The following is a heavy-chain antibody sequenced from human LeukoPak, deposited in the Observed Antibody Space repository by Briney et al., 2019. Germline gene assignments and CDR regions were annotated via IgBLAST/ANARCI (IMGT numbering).Heavy chain of an antibody. CDR2: ISSSSSYI. Sequence: GGSLRLSCAASGFTFSIYSMTWVRQAPGKGLEWVSSISSSSSYIYYADSVKGRFTISRDNAKNSLYLQMNSLRAEDTAVYYCARGGYSYGGSYYFVYWGQGTLVTVSS. CDR3: ARGGYSYGGSYYFVY. J-gene: IGHJ4*02. CDR1: GFTFSIYS. D-gene: IGHD5-18*01. V-gene: IGHV3-21*01.